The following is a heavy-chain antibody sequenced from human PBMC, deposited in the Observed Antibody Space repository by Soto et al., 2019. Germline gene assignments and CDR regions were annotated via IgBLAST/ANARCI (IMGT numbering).Heavy chain of an antibody. CDR2: ISSNGGST. D-gene: IGHD3-3*01. J-gene: IGHJ6*02. CDR1: GFTFSSYT. V-gene: IGHV3-64*01. Sequence: GGSLRLSCAASGFTFSSYTMHWVRQATGKGLEYVSAISSNGGSTYYASSVKGRFTISRDNSKNTLYLQMGSLRAEDMAVYYCARDRYSYYDFWSGSLPYYYFGMDVWGQGTTVTV. CDR3: ARDRYSYYDFWSGSLPYYYFGMDV.